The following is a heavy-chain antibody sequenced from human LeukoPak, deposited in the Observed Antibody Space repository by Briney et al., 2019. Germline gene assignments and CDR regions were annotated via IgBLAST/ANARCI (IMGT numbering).Heavy chain of an antibody. CDR3: ARDLNYFDY. J-gene: IGHJ4*02. CDR2: IWYDGSNK. CDR1: GFTFSSYG. V-gene: IGHV3-33*01. Sequence: PGRSLRLSCAASGFTFSSYGMHWVGQAPGKGLEWVAVIWYDGSNKYYADSVKGRFTISRDNSKNTLYLQMNSLRAEDTAVYYCARDLNYFDYWGQGTLVTVSS.